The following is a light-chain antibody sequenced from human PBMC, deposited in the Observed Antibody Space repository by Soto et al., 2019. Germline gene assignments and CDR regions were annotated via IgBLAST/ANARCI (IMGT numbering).Light chain of an antibody. J-gene: IGLJ2*01. V-gene: IGLV1-40*01. CDR2: ANS. Sequence: QSVLTQPPSVSGAPGQRVTISCTGSSSNIGAGYDVHWYQQVPGTAPKLLIYANSNRPSGVPDRFSGSKSGSSGSLAITGLKAEDEADYYGQSYDSSLSGSVFGGGTKVTVL. CDR1: SSNIGAGYD. CDR3: QSYDSSLSGSV.